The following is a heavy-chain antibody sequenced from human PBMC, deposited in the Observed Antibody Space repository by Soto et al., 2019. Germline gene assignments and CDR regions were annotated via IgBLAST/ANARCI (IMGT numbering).Heavy chain of an antibody. J-gene: IGHJ5*02. CDR2: IYYSGST. V-gene: IGHV4-59*01. CDR3: ARVTKRGNWFVP. CDR1: RGSISSYY. Sequence: SQRLSLTWTVSRGSISSYYWSWIRQPPGKRLEWLGYIYYSGSTNYNPSLKSRVTISGDTSKNQFSLKLSSVTAADTALYSGARVTKRGNWFVPWGQGALVTIFS. D-gene: IGHD3-3*01.